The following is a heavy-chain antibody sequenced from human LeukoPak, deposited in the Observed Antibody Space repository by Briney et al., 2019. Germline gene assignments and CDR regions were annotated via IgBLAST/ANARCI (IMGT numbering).Heavy chain of an antibody. CDR2: IYPGDSDT. CDR1: GYRFTDYW. V-gene: IGHV5-51*01. Sequence: PGESLKIFCKGSGYRFTDYWIGLVRQMPGKGLEWMGIIYPGDSDTRYSPSFQGQVTISADKSINTAHLQWSSLKASDTAMYYCARGAAGTIPDYYYFGMDVWGQGTTVTVSS. J-gene: IGHJ6*02. CDR3: ARGAAGTIPDYYYFGMDV. D-gene: IGHD1-7*01.